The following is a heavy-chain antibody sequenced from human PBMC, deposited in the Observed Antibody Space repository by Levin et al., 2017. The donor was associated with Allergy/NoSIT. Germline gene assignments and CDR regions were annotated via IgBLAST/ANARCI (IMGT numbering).Heavy chain of an antibody. D-gene: IGHD2-2*02. CDR3: ARGPLDGTSCYTSDGFCYFDY. Sequence: GESLKISCKASGYTFTSYGISWVRQAPGQGLEWMGWISAYNGNTKYAQKLQGRVTVTTDISTTTGSMELRSLRSDDTAVYYCARGPLDGTSCYTSDGFCYFDYWGQGTLVTVSS. V-gene: IGHV1-18*01. CDR2: ISAYNGNT. J-gene: IGHJ4*02. CDR1: GYTFTSYG.